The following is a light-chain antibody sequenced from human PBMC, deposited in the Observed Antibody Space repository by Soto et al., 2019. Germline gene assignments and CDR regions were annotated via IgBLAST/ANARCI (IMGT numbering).Light chain of an antibody. V-gene: IGKV3-15*01. Sequence: EIMMTQSPANVSVFPGERATLSCRASQSIDSDLAWYQQKPGHVPRLLIYGASTRATGVPARFSGSGSGTEFTLTSISLQSDDFAVYYCQQYSHWRTFGPGPKVEIK. CDR1: QSIDSD. CDR3: QQYSHWRT. J-gene: IGKJ1*01. CDR2: GAS.